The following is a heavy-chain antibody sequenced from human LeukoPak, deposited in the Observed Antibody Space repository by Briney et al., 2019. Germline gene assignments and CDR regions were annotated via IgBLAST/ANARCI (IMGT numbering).Heavy chain of an antibody. CDR1: GFTFSTYA. CDR2: ISGSGGTI. Sequence: PGGSLRLSCAASGFTFSTYAMSWVRQAPGKGLEWVSGISGSGGTIYYADSVKGRFTIFRDNSNNMLYLQMNSLRAEDTAVYYCAKEYRGGWPFDYWGQGTLVTVSS. J-gene: IGHJ4*02. V-gene: IGHV3-23*01. CDR3: AKEYRGGWPFDY. D-gene: IGHD6-19*01.